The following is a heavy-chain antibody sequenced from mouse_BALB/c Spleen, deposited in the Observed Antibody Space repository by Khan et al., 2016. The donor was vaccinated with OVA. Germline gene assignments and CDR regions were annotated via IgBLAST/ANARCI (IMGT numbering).Heavy chain of an antibody. J-gene: IGHJ4*01. V-gene: IGHV9-3-1*01. Sequence: QIQLVQSGPELKKPGETVKISCKASGNTFTNYGMNWVKQSPGKGLKWMGWINTYTGEPTYADDFKGRFAFSLETSVSTAYLQINNLKNEDTATYFCARPPYFSYVMVYWGQGTSVTVSS. CDR1: GNTFTNYG. CDR3: ARPPYFSYVMVY. D-gene: IGHD2-10*01. CDR2: INTYTGEP.